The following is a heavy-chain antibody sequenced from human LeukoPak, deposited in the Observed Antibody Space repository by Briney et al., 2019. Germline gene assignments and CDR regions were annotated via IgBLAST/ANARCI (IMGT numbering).Heavy chain of an antibody. CDR3: ARGGGSGSYYKRSFDY. CDR2: IYYSGST. Sequence: PSETLSLTCTVSGGPISSSSYYWGWIRQPPGKGLEWIGSIYYSGSTYYNPSLKSRVTISVDTSENQFSLKLSSVTAADTAVYYCARGGGSGSYYKRSFDYWGQGTLVTVSS. J-gene: IGHJ4*02. V-gene: IGHV4-39*07. D-gene: IGHD3-10*01. CDR1: GGPISSSSYY.